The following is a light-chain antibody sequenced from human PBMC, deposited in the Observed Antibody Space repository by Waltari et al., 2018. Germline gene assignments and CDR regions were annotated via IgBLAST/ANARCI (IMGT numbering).Light chain of an antibody. CDR3: QQYNSYTWT. CDR1: QSISSW. V-gene: IGKV1-5*03. Sequence: DIQMTQSPSTLSASVGDRVTITCRASQSISSWLAWYQQKPGKAPKLLIYKASSLESGVPARCSGSGSGTEFTLTISSLQPDDFATCYCQQYNSYTWTFGQGTKVEIK. J-gene: IGKJ1*01. CDR2: KAS.